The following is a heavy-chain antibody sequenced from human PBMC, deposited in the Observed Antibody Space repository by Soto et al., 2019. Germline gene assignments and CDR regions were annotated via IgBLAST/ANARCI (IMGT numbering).Heavy chain of an antibody. V-gene: IGHV3-7*05. CDR1: GFTLSSAW. CDR3: VSSYDL. CDR2: IKEDGSER. Sequence: EVQLVESGGGLVQPGGSLRLSCAASGFTLSSAWMTWVRQAPGKGLEWVANIKEDGSERYYVHSVEGRFTVSRDNAKNSLYLHMDSLRAEDTASYYSVSSYDLWGQGTQVTVSS. J-gene: IGHJ4*02. D-gene: IGHD6-6*01.